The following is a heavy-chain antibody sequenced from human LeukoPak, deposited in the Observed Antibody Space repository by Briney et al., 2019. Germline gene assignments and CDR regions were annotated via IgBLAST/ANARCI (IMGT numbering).Heavy chain of an antibody. J-gene: IGHJ4*02. Sequence: GRSLRLSCAGSGFTFDEHAMHWVRQAPGKGLEWVANINEDGSNKWHLGSVKGRFTVSRDNARNSLYLQMNSLRVEDTAVYYCTRVIVAVPGYFDYFDFWGQGVLVTVSS. CDR3: TRVIVAVPGYFDYFDF. CDR1: GFTFDEHA. V-gene: IGHV3-7*01. CDR2: INEDGSNK. D-gene: IGHD6-19*01.